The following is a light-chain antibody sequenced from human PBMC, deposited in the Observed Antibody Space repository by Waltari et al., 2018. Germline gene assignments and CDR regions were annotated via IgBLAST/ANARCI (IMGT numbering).Light chain of an antibody. CDR1: QSIITY. Sequence: DIQMTQSPSSLSASVGDRVTITCRASQSIITYLNWYQQIPGKAPKLLNYATSNLQCGVQSRFSGSGSETHFTLTLSSRQPADFSFYYYQQSYTSPWTFGQGTRVEIK. CDR2: ATS. V-gene: IGKV1-39*01. J-gene: IGKJ1*01. CDR3: QQSYTSPWT.